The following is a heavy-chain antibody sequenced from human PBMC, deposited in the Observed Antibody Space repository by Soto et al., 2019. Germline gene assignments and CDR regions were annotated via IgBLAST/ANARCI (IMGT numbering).Heavy chain of an antibody. CDR2: ISSSSYI. Sequence: GGSLRLSCAASGFTFSSYSMNWVRQAPGKGLEWVSSISSSSYIYYAGSVKGRFTISRDNAKNSLYLQMNSLRAEDTAVYYCARGDSSSWYLTLGMDVWGQGATVTVSS. CDR3: ARGDSSSWYLTLGMDV. CDR1: GFTFSSYS. J-gene: IGHJ6*02. D-gene: IGHD6-13*01. V-gene: IGHV3-21*01.